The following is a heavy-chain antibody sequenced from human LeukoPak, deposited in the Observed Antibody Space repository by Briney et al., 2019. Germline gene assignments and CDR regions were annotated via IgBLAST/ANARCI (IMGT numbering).Heavy chain of an antibody. CDR1: GFTFDDYG. V-gene: IGHV3-20*04. Sequence: GGSLRLSCAASGFTFDDYGMSWVRQAPGKGLEWVSGINWNGGSTGYADSVKGRFTISRDNSKNTLYLQMNSLRAEDTAVYYCAKGGAAARFDPWGQGTLVTVSS. D-gene: IGHD3-16*01. CDR3: AKGGAAARFDP. CDR2: INWNGGST. J-gene: IGHJ5*02.